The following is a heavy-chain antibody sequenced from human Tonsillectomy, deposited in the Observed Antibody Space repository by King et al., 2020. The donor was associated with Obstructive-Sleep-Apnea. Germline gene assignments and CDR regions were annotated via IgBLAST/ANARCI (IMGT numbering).Heavy chain of an antibody. CDR1: GFSFSGYS. Sequence: VQLVESGGGLVKPGGSLRLSCVSSGFSFSGYSMNWVRQAPGEGLEWVSSITASSSHIYYADSVKGRFTISRDNSRNTLFLQMDSLRAEDTARYYCARDALAHRIILDSWGQGTLVTVSS. D-gene: IGHD6-6*01. CDR2: ITASSSHI. CDR3: ARDALAHRIILDS. V-gene: IGHV3-21*01. J-gene: IGHJ4*02.